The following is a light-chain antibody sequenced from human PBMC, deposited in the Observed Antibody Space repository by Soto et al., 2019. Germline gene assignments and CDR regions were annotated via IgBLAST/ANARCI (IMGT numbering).Light chain of an antibody. Sequence: HPVLTQSPSASASLGASVKLTCTLSSGHSNYAIAWHQQQPEKGPRYLMKLNRDGSHSKGDGIPNRFSGSSSGAERYLTISSLQSEDEADYYCQTWGTGIVIFGGGTTLTVL. CDR3: QTWGTGIVI. J-gene: IGLJ2*01. V-gene: IGLV4-69*01. CDR2: LNRDGSH. CDR1: SGHSNYA.